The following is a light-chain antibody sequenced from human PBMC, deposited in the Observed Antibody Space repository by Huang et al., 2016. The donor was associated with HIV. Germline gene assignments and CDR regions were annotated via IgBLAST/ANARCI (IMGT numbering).Light chain of an antibody. CDR3: QQYYASSIT. CDR1: QSVLHSSATKNL. V-gene: IGKV4-1*01. Sequence: DIVMTQSPDSLAVSLGERATINCKSSQSVLHSSATKNLLAWYQQKPGLPPKLLLYVASTRGSGVPDRFSVRGSATDCTLTISSLQAEDVSVYYCQQYYASSITFGQGTRLEIK. CDR2: VAS. J-gene: IGKJ5*01.